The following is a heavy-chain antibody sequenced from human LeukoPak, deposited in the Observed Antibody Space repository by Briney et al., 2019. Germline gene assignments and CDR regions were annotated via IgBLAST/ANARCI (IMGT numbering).Heavy chain of an antibody. CDR2: FYSGGNT. V-gene: IGHV3-53*04. D-gene: IGHD1-26*01. CDR1: GFTVSSSP. Sequence: TGGSLRLSCAASGFTVSSSPINWVRQAPGRGLEWVSVFYSGGNTFYADSVKGRLTISRHNSENTLYLQMNSLSADDTAVYYCVRLMGSGWFDPWGQGTLVTVFS. J-gene: IGHJ5*02. CDR3: VRLMGSGWFDP.